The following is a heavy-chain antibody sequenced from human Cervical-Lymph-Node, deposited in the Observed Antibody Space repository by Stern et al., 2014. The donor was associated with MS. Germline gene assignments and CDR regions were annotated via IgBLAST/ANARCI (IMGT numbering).Heavy chain of an antibody. D-gene: IGHD4-23*01. CDR3: AREGGNTAEYFQH. CDR1: GFTFSSYG. J-gene: IGHJ1*01. V-gene: IGHV3-33*01. CDR2: IWYGGSNK. Sequence: QVQLVESGGGVVQPGRSLRLSCAASGFTFSSYGMHWVRQAPGKGLEWVAVIWYGGSNKYYADSVKGRFTISRDNSKNTLFLQMNSLRGEDTALYYCAREGGNTAEYFQHWGQGTLVTVSS.